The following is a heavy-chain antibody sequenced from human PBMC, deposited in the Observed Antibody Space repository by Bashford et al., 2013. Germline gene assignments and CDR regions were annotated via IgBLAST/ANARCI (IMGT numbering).Heavy chain of an antibody. CDR1: GFTFSSYG. CDR3: AKDIFGGSSSRPGFDYYYGMDV. CDR2: ISYDGSNK. Sequence: GGSLRLFCAASGFTFSSYGMHWVRQAPGKGLEWVAVISYDGSNKYYADSVKGRFTISRDNSKNTLYLQMNSLRAEDTAVYYCAKDIFGGSSSRPGFDYYYGMDVWGQGTTVTV. V-gene: IGHV3-30*18. D-gene: IGHD6-6*01. J-gene: IGHJ6*02.